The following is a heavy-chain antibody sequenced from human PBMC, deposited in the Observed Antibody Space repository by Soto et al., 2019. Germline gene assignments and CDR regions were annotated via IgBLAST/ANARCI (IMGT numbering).Heavy chain of an antibody. CDR1: GLTIMNHY. Sequence: GTLSPPCTVSGLTIMNHYWGRIRQPPGKGPEWIGYIYYSGSTNYNPSLKSRVTISVDTSKNQFSLKLSSVTAADTAVYYCARQGPYGMDVWGQGTTVTVSS. CDR2: IYYSGST. CDR3: ARQGPYGMDV. V-gene: IGHV4-59*08. J-gene: IGHJ6*02.